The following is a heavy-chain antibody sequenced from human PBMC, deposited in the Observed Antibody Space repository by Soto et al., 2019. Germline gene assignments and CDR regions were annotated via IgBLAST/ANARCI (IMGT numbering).Heavy chain of an antibody. CDR1: TYRFSTSYF. CDR3: ARDYHYGIDVAGYFDV. J-gene: IGHJ4*02. CDR2: VSRSGAA. V-gene: IGHV4-38-2*02. Sequence: SETLSPTCTSSTYRFSTSYFATSVRQSQSNGPACIGSVSRSGAASSSPSLKSPLTISADTSKSHVSLHLRSVTATDAAVYYCARDYHYGIDVAGYFDVWGKVTWVTVSS. D-gene: IGHD6-19*01.